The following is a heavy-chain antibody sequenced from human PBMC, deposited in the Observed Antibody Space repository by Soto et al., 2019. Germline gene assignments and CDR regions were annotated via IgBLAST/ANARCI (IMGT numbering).Heavy chain of an antibody. CDR1: GFTLSYSF. CDR2: IYSDGST. Sequence: GGSLRLSCATSGFTLSYSFMSWVRQAPGKGLEWVSLIYSDGSTFYADAVKGRFTISRDNSKNTLYLQMNSLRAEDRAVYYCARAQANRGYPDSWGGGPLV. D-gene: IGHD3-22*01. J-gene: IGHJ4*02. CDR3: ARAQANRGYPDS. V-gene: IGHV3-66*01.